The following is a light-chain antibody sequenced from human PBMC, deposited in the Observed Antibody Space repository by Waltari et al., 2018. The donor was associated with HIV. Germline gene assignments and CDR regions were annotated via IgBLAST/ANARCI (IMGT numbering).Light chain of an antibody. CDR2: EAS. CDR3: LQRSTWPLV. J-gene: IGKJ4*01. Sequence: EIVLTQSPATLSLSPGERGTLVCRASQSVRDYLAWYQQKPGQAPRLLIDEASNRAPGVPVRFTGSGSGTDFTLTISSLEPEDLAVYYCLQRSTWPLVFGGGTKVDIK. CDR1: QSVRDY. V-gene: IGKV3-11*01.